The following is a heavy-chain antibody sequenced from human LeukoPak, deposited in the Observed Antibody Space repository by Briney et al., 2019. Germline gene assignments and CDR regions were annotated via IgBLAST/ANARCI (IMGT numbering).Heavy chain of an antibody. J-gene: IGHJ3*02. V-gene: IGHV1-2*04. CDR1: GYTFTGYY. Sequence: ASVKVSCKASGYTFTGYYMHWVRQAPGQGLEWMGWINPNSGGTNYAQKFQGWVTMTRDTTISTAYMELSRLRSDDTAVYYCASGHGSVHDAFDIWGQGTMVTVSS. CDR2: INPNSGGT. CDR3: ASGHGSVHDAFDI. D-gene: IGHD3-10*01.